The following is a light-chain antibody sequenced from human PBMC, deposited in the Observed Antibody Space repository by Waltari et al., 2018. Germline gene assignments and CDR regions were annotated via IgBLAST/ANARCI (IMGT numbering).Light chain of an antibody. Sequence: DIVMTQSPDSLAVSLGERATIHCKSSQSVLYSSNNQNYLAWYQQKPGQPPKLLIYWASTRESGVPDRFSGSGSGTDFTLTISSLQAEDVAVYYCQQYYSTLALTFGGGTKVEIK. J-gene: IGKJ4*01. CDR2: WAS. CDR1: QSVLYSSNNQNY. V-gene: IGKV4-1*01. CDR3: QQYYSTLALT.